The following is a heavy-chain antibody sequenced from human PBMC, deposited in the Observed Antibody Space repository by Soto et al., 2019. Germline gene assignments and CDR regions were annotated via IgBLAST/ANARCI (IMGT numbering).Heavy chain of an antibody. D-gene: IGHD2-2*01. CDR3: ATTRVGPCSSSICFSGIFDGMDV. V-gene: IGHV3-30-3*01. J-gene: IGHJ6*02. CDR2: ISYDGTIT. CDR1: GFTISNYG. Sequence: GGSLRLSCAASGFTISNYGMHWVRQAPGKGLEWVAVISYDGTITYYADSVKGRFTISRDNSKNTLYLQMNSLRTEDTAVYYCATTRVGPCSSSICFSGIFDGMDVWGQGTTVTVSS.